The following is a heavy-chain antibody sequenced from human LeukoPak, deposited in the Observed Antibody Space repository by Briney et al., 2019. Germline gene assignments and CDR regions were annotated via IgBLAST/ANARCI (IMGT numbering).Heavy chain of an antibody. D-gene: IGHD3-3*01. CDR2: IYHSGST. Sequence: PSETLSLTCTVSGYSISSGYCWGWIRQPPGKGLEWIGSIYHSGSTYYNPSLKSRVTISVDTSKNQFSLKLSSVTAADTAVYYCARLSQFGVLRFSYYMDVWGKGTTVTVSS. CDR1: GYSISSGYC. CDR3: ARLSQFGVLRFSYYMDV. J-gene: IGHJ6*03. V-gene: IGHV4-38-2*02.